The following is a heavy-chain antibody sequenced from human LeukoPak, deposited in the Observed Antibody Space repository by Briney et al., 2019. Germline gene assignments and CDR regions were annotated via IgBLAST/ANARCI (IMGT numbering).Heavy chain of an antibody. Sequence: SVKVSCKASGGTFSSYAISWVRQAPGQGLEWMGGIIPIFGTANYAQKFQGRVTITADKSTSTAYMELSSLRSEDTAVFYCARGMTTVTTHAFDIWGQGTMVTVSS. D-gene: IGHD4-11*01. CDR1: GGTFSSYA. CDR2: IIPIFGTA. V-gene: IGHV1-69*06. J-gene: IGHJ3*02. CDR3: ARGMTTVTTHAFDI.